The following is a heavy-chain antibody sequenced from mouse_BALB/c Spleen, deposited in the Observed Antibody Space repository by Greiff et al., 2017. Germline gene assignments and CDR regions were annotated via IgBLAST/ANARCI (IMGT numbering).Heavy chain of an antibody. D-gene: IGHD4-1*01. Sequence: QVQLQQSGAELVRPGVSVKISCKGSGYTFTDYAMHWVKQSHAKSLEWIGVISTYYGDASYNQKFKGKATMTVDKSSSTAYMELARLTSEDSAIYYCARELRTWFAYWGQGTLVTVSA. CDR1: GYTFTDYA. J-gene: IGHJ3*01. V-gene: IGHV1S137*01. CDR2: ISTYYGDA. CDR3: ARELRTWFAY.